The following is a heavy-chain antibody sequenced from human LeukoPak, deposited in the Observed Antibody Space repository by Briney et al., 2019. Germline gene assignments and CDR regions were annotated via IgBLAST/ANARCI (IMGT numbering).Heavy chain of an antibody. CDR2: IHYSGST. CDR1: GGSISSLY. V-gene: IGHV4-59*11. Sequence: ASETLSLTCTVSGGSISSLYWSWLRQPPGKGLEWIGYIHYSGSTNYIPSLKSRVTISLDTSKNQFSLKLTSVTAADTAVYYCARGHYSSSSFWFDPWGQGTLVTVSS. CDR3: ARGHYSSSSFWFDP. J-gene: IGHJ5*02. D-gene: IGHD6-6*01.